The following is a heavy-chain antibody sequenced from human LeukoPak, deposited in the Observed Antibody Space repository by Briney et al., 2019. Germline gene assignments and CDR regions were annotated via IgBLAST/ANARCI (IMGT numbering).Heavy chain of an antibody. J-gene: IGHJ3*02. Sequence: GGSLRLSCAASGFTFDDYGMSWVRQAPGKGLEGVAGINWNGGSTGYADSVKGRFTISRDNAKNSLYLQMTSLRAEDTALYHCARDFYYDSSGYYYFAFDIWGQGTMVTVSS. CDR1: GFTFDDYG. CDR3: ARDFYYDSSGYYYFAFDI. CDR2: INWNGGST. D-gene: IGHD3-22*01. V-gene: IGHV3-20*01.